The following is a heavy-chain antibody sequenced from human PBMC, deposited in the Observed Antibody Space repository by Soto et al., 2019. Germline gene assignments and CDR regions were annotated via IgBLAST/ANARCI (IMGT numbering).Heavy chain of an antibody. D-gene: IGHD4-4*01. CDR3: ASGYSNYERGYMDV. Sequence: ASVKVSCKASGYTFTSYGISWVRQAPGQRLEWMGWINAGNGNTKYSQKFQGRVTITRDTSASTAYMELSSLRSEDTAVYYCASGYSNYERGYMDVWGKGTTVTVSS. CDR2: INAGNGNT. CDR1: GYTFTSYG. V-gene: IGHV1-3*01. J-gene: IGHJ6*03.